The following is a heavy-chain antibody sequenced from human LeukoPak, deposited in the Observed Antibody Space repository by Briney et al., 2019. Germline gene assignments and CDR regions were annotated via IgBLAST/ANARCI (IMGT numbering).Heavy chain of an antibody. J-gene: IGHJ4*02. Sequence: GGSLRLSCAASGFTFSSYAMSWVRQAPGKGLEWVSAISGSGGSTYYADSVKGRFTISRDNSKNTLYLQMNSLRAEDTAVYYCAKDLMRGYYGSGSYYNSYYLDYWGQGTLVTVSS. D-gene: IGHD3-10*01. CDR2: ISGSGGST. CDR3: AKDLMRGYYGSGSYYNSYYLDY. CDR1: GFTFSSYA. V-gene: IGHV3-23*01.